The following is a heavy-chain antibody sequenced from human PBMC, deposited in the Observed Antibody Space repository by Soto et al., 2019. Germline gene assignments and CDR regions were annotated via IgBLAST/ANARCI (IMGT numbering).Heavy chain of an antibody. CDR2: IGESDGTT. Sequence: EVQLLESGGGLVQPGGSLRLSCVASGFTFTSHAMRWVRQAPGKGPEWVSVIGESDGTTYYADSVKGRFTISRDISKGTLYLQMDRLWVEDTALYYCARGDSDSCFATLDHWGQGTRVSVSS. V-gene: IGHV3-23*01. CDR3: ARGDSDSCFATLDH. CDR1: GFTFTSHA. J-gene: IGHJ4*01. D-gene: IGHD3-22*01.